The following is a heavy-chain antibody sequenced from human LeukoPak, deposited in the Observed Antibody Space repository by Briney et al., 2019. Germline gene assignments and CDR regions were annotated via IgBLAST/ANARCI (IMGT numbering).Heavy chain of an antibody. D-gene: IGHD1/OR15-1a*01. Sequence: SETLSLTCAVSGDSISTSTWWNWVRQPPGTGLEWIGEIYHSGSTNRNPSLKSRVTISVDKTKNQFSLKLSSVTAADTAMYYCARGHNENNYKSTIDVWGQGTMVTVSS. CDR3: ARGHNENNYKSTIDV. CDR1: GDSISTSTW. CDR2: IYHSGST. V-gene: IGHV4-4*02. J-gene: IGHJ3*01.